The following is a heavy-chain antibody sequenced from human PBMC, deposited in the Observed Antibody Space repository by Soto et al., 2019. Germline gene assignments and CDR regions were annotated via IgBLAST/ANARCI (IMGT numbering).Heavy chain of an antibody. J-gene: IGHJ1*01. CDR2: IYYSGST. CDR1: GGSISSYY. Sequence: PSETLSLTCTVSGGSISSYYWSWIRQPPGKGLEWIGYIYYSGSTNYNPSLKSRVTISVDTSKNQFSLKLSSVTAADTAVYYCARRFEYFHHWGQGTLVTVSS. V-gene: IGHV4-59*08. CDR3: ARRFEYFHH.